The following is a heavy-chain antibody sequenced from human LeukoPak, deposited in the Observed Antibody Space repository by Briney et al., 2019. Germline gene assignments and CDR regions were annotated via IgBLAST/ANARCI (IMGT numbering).Heavy chain of an antibody. D-gene: IGHD2-2*02. CDR1: GYTFTGYY. J-gene: IGHJ6*03. V-gene: IGHV1-2*02. Sequence: ASVKVSCKASGYTFTGYYMHWVRQAPGQGLEWMGWINPNSGGTNYAQKFQGRVTMTRDTSISTAYMELSRLRSDDTAVYYCARDPGTRAATPYHYYYYMDVWGKGTTVTVSS. CDR3: ARDPGTRAATPYHYYYYMDV. CDR2: INPNSGGT.